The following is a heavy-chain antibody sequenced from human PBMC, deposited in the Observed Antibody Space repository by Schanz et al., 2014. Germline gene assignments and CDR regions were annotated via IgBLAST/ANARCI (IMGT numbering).Heavy chain of an antibody. D-gene: IGHD1-26*01. CDR3: SKVVASGPTTGPFDP. V-gene: IGHV3-30*02. CDR2: IWSDGSRT. CDR1: GFIFSNYG. Sequence: QVQLVESGGGVVQRGGSLRLSCAASGFIFSNYGMHWVRQAPGKGLEWVAFIWSDGSRTYHAESVKGRFTISRDNSRNTLYLQMDSLRDEDTALYYCSKVVASGPTTGPFDPWGQGILVTVSS. J-gene: IGHJ5*02.